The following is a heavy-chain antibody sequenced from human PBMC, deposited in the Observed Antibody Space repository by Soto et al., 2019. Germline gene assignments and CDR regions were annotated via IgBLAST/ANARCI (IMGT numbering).Heavy chain of an antibody. D-gene: IGHD2-2*01. V-gene: IGHV3-33*01. Sequence: QVQLVESGGGVVQPGRSLRLSCAASGFTFSSYGMHWVRQAPGKGLEWVAVIWYDGSNKYYADSVKGRFTISRDNSKNPLYLQMNSLRAEDTAVYYCARAGVGIVVVPVHWGQGTLVTVSS. CDR3: ARAGVGIVVVPVH. CDR2: IWYDGSNK. CDR1: GFTFSSYG. J-gene: IGHJ4*02.